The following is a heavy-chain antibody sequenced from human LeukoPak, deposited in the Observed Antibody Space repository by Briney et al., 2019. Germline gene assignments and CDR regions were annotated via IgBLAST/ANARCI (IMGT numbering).Heavy chain of an antibody. V-gene: IGHV1-2*02. CDR3: AREDSSGWYGLDY. D-gene: IGHD6-19*01. CDR2: INPNSGGT. J-gene: IGHJ4*02. Sequence: ASVTVSFKSSVYTFTYYYIHWVRQPPGQGREWMGWINPNSGGTNYAQRFQGRVAMTRNTSISTAYMELSRLRSDDTDVYYCAREDSSGWYGLDYWGQGTLVTVSS. CDR1: VYTFTYYY.